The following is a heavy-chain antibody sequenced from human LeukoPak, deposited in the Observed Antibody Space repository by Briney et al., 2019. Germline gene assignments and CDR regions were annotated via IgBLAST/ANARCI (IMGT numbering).Heavy chain of an antibody. CDR1: GGSISSGSYY. V-gene: IGHV4-61*02. CDR2: IYTSGST. J-gene: IGHJ6*03. Sequence: PSETLSLTCTVSGGSISSGSYYWSWIRQPAGKGLEWIGRIYTSGSTNYNPSLKSRVTISVDTSKNQFSLKLSSVTAADTAVYYCARGRSGLSLEGVYYYYMDVWGKGTTVTVSS. CDR3: ARGRSGLSLEGVYYYYMDV. D-gene: IGHD3-3*01.